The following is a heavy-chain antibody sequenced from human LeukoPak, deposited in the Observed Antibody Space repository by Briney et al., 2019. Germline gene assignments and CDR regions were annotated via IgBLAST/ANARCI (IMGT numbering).Heavy chain of an antibody. CDR2: IIPIFGTA. J-gene: IGHJ5*02. Sequence: RASVKVSCKASGGTFSSYAISWVRQAPGQGLEWMGGIIPIFGTANYAQKFQGRVTITADESTSTAYMELSSLRSEDTAVYYCARGGYYDFWSGYYEYNWFDPWGQGTLVTVSS. D-gene: IGHD3-3*01. CDR1: GGTFSSYA. V-gene: IGHV1-69*13. CDR3: ARGGYYDFWSGYYEYNWFDP.